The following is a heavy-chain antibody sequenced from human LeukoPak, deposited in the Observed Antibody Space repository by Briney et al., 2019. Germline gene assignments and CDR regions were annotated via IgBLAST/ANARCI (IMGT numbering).Heavy chain of an antibody. J-gene: IGHJ5*02. V-gene: IGHV4-34*01. Sequence: SETLSLTCAVYGGSFSGYYWSWIRQPPGKGLEWIGEINHSGSTNYNPSLKSRVTISVDTSKNQFSLKLSSVTAADTAVYYCARGFLTAGFDPWGQGTLVTVSS. CDR2: INHSGST. CDR3: ARGFLTAGFDP. D-gene: IGHD2-2*01. CDR1: GGSFSGYY.